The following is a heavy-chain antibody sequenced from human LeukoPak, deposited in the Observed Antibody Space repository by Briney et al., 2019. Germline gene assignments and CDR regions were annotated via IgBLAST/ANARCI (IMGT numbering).Heavy chain of an antibody. CDR3: AKVLYYFDSRGFEDY. Sequence: GGSLRLSCAVSGFTFTTYAMTWVRQAPGKGLEWVSAISGSGTSTYYADSVKGRFTISRDNSKNTLYLQMNSLRAEDTAVYYCAKVLYYFDSRGFEDYWGQGTQVTVSS. CDR1: GFTFTTYA. V-gene: IGHV3-23*01. J-gene: IGHJ4*02. CDR2: ISGSGTST. D-gene: IGHD3-22*01.